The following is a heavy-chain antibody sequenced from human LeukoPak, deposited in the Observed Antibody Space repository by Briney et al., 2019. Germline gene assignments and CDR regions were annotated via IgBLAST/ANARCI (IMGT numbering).Heavy chain of an antibody. D-gene: IGHD5-12*01. J-gene: IGHJ4*02. CDR2: INHSGST. Sequence: SETLSLTCAVYGGSFSGCYWSWIRQPPGKGLEWIGEINHSGSTNYNPSLKSRVTISVDTSKNQFSLKLSSVTAADTAVYYCARRRSGGYVSNVDFDYWGQGTLVTVSS. CDR3: ARRRSGGYVSNVDFDY. CDR1: GGSFSGCY. V-gene: IGHV4-34*01.